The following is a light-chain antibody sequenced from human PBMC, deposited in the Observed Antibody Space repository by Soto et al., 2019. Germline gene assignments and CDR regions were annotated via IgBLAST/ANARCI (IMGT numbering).Light chain of an antibody. V-gene: IGKV1-5*03. CDR1: QSINSQ. Sequence: DIQMTQSPSILSASVGDRVTITCRASQSINSQLAWFQQKPGKAPNLLIYKASSLESGVPSRFSGSGSGTEFTLTISSLRPDDFAAYYCQQYNTYPCTFGQGTKLEMK. J-gene: IGKJ2*02. CDR3: QQYNTYPCT. CDR2: KAS.